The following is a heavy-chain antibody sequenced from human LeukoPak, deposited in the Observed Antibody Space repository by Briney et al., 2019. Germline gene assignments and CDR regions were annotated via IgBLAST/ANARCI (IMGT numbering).Heavy chain of an antibody. CDR2: IKREVDGGTE. V-gene: IGHV3-15*01. J-gene: IGHJ4*02. Sequence: GGSPRLSCVASGFSLSSAWMSWVRQAPGQGLEWVGRIKREVDGGTENYAAHVKGRFTISRDDSKNTLYLQMNSLQTEDTGVYYCTADVSDSSGYCHDYWGQGTQVTVSS. CDR3: TADVSDSSGYCHDY. CDR1: GFSLSSAW. D-gene: IGHD3-22*01.